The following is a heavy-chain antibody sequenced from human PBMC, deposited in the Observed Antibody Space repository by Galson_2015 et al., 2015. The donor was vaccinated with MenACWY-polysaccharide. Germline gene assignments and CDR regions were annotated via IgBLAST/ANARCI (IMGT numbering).Heavy chain of an antibody. V-gene: IGHV1-8*01. CDR1: GYTFTSYD. Sequence: SVKVSCKASGYTFTSYDINWVRQATGQGLEWMGWMSPNSAKTGYAQKFQGRVTMTRNTSISTAYMELSSLTSEDTAVYYCARGRRDTAVAATAAVFLEYWGQGILVTVSS. CDR3: ARGRRDTAVAATAAVFLEY. J-gene: IGHJ4*02. D-gene: IGHD6-19*01. CDR2: MSPNSAKT.